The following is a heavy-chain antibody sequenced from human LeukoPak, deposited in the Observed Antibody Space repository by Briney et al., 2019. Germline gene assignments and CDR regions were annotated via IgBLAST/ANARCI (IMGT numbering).Heavy chain of an antibody. J-gene: IGHJ3*01. D-gene: IGHD2/OR15-2a*01. CDR1: GFTFSDSA. Sequence: GGSLRLSCAASGFTFSDSAMTWVRQAPGKGLDWVSLISFSGANSYYADSVKGRFTISRDNSKDTLFLQMNSLRAEDTALYYCARNIQITAWGLGTMVTASS. CDR3: ARNIQITA. V-gene: IGHV3-23*01. CDR2: ISFSGANS.